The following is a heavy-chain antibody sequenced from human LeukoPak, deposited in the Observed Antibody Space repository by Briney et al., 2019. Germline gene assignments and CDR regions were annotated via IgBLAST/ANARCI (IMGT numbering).Heavy chain of an antibody. CDR2: IYHSGST. CDR3: ARGADSIYGDYGYYFDY. Sequence: SQTLSLTCAVSGGSISSGGYSWSWIRQPPGKGLEWVGYIYHSGSTYYNPSLKSRVTISVDRSKNQFSLKLSSVTAADTAVYYCARGADSIYGDYGYYFDYWGQGTLVTVSS. V-gene: IGHV4-30-2*01. D-gene: IGHD4-17*01. J-gene: IGHJ4*02. CDR1: GGSISSGGYS.